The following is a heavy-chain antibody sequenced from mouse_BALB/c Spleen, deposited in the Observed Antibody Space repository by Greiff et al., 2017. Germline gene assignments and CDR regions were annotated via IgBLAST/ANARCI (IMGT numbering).Heavy chain of an antibody. CDR1: GFSLTSYG. J-gene: IGHJ4*01. D-gene: IGHD2-1*01. Sequence: QVQLKQSGPGLVQPSQSLSITCTVSGFSLTSYGVHWVRQSPGKGLEWLGVIWSGGSTDYNAAFISRLSISKDNSKSQVFFKMNSLQANDTAIYYCARNFGNYGGAMDYWGQGTSVTVSS. CDR2: IWSGGST. CDR3: ARNFGNYGGAMDY. V-gene: IGHV2-2*02.